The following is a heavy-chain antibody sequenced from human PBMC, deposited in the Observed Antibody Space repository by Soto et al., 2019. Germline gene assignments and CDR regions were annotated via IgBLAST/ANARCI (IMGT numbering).Heavy chain of an antibody. Sequence: PSETLSLTCAVYGGSFSGYYWSWIRQPPGKGLEWIGEINHSGSTNYNPSLKSRVTISVDTSKNQFSLKLSSVTAADTAVYYCARGQRKRGRGYSYGYTGGLDYWGKGTLVTVSS. CDR1: GGSFSGYY. CDR2: INHSGST. CDR3: ARGQRKRGRGYSYGYTGGLDY. D-gene: IGHD5-18*01. J-gene: IGHJ4*02. V-gene: IGHV4-34*01.